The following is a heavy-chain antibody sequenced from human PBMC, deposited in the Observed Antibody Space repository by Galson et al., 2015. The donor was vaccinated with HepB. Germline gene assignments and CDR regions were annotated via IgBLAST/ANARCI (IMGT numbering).Heavy chain of an antibody. D-gene: IGHD2-15*01. Sequence: QSGAEVKKPGESLKISCKGSGYSFTSYWIGWVRQMPGKGLEWMGIIYPGDSDTRYSPSFQGQVTISADKSISTAYLQWSSLKASDTAMYYCASAVTPSGTVVAAIYAFDIWGQGTMVTVSS. CDR3: ASAVTPSGTVVAAIYAFDI. J-gene: IGHJ3*02. CDR2: IYPGDSDT. CDR1: GYSFTSYW. V-gene: IGHV5-51*01.